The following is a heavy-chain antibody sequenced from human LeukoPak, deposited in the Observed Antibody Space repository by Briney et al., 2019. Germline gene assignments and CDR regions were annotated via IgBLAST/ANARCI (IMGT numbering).Heavy chain of an antibody. CDR1: GFSFNSYT. Sequence: GGSPSLSCLASGFSFNSYTMNWVREAPGKGLEWVSTISPGVSGYTWYAESVKGRFTISRDNPENSLYLQMDSLRADDTAVYYCVRDVSRRIGMDVWGQGTTVTVSS. CDR2: ISPGVSGYT. V-gene: IGHV3-21*06. CDR3: VRDVSRRIGMDV. D-gene: IGHD2/OR15-2a*01. J-gene: IGHJ6*02.